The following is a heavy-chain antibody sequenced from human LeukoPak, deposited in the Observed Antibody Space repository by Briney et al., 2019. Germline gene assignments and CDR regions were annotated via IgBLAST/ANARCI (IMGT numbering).Heavy chain of an antibody. Sequence: SETLSLTCAVYGGSFSGYYWSWIRQPPGKGLEWIGEINHSGSTNYNPSLKSRVTISVDTSKNQFSLKLSSVTAADTAVYYCATDLVNTMVRGDYWGQGTLVTVSS. V-gene: IGHV4-34*01. D-gene: IGHD3-10*01. CDR1: GGSFSGYY. CDR2: INHSGST. J-gene: IGHJ4*02. CDR3: ATDLVNTMVRGDY.